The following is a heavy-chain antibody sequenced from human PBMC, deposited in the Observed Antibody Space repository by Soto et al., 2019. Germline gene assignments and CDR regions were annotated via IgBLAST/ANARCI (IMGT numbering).Heavy chain of an antibody. D-gene: IGHD2-8*01. V-gene: IGHV3-23*01. J-gene: IGHJ4*02. CDR1: GFTFSNHA. CDR3: AKGFCTNGVCWFDY. CDR2: ISGSGGGT. Sequence: GGSLRLSCAAAGFTFSNHAMSWVRQAPGKGLEWVSTISGSGGGTNYADSVKGRFSISRDNSKNTLYLQMNSLRADDTAVYYCAKGFCTNGVCWFDYWGQGTRVTVSS.